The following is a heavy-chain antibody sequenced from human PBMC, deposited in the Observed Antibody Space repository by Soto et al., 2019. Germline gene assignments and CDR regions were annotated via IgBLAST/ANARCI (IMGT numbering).Heavy chain of an antibody. D-gene: IGHD4-4*01. Sequence: GASVKVSCKASGYTFTSYAMHWVRQAPGQRLEWMGWINAGNGNTKYSQNFQVRVTITRDRSASTAYMVLSSLRSEDTAVSYCASGTLCSNYVGYYGLDVWGQGTTVTVSS. V-gene: IGHV1-3*01. J-gene: IGHJ6*02. CDR2: INAGNGNT. CDR3: ASGTLCSNYVGYYGLDV. CDR1: GYTFTSYA.